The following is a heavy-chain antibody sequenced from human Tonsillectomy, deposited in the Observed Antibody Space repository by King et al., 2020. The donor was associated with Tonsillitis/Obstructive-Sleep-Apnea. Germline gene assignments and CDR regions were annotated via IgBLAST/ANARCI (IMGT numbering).Heavy chain of an antibody. D-gene: IGHD1-26*01. CDR3: ARVLVGGNGEKLDVFDI. V-gene: IGHV3-53*01. CDR1: GFTVSSNY. Sequence: VQLVQSGGGLIQPGGSLRLSCAASGFTVSSNYMSWVRQAPGKGLEWVSVIYSGGSTYYADSVKGRFTISRDNSKNTLYLQMNSLGAEDTAVYYCARVLVGGNGEKLDVFDIWGQGTIVTVSS. J-gene: IGHJ3*02. CDR2: IYSGGST.